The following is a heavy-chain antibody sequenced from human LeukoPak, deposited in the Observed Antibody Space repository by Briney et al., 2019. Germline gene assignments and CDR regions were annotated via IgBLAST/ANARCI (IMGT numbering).Heavy chain of an antibody. CDR1: GGSISSYY. CDR2: IYYSGST. CDR3: ARERGYGYGDY. Sequence: SETLSLTCTVSGGSISSYYWSWIRQPPGKGLEWIGYIYYSGSTNYNPSLKSRVTISVDTSKNQFSLKLSSVTAADTAVYYCARERGYGYGDYWGEGTLVTVSS. J-gene: IGHJ4*02. D-gene: IGHD5-18*01. V-gene: IGHV4-59*01.